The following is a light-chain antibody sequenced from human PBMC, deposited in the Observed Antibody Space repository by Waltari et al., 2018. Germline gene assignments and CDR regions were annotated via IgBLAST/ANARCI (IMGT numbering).Light chain of an antibody. CDR2: GAS. CDR3: QHYVRLPAT. Sequence: EIVLTQSPGTLSLSPGERATLSCRASQSVRGSLAWYQQKAGQAPSLLIYGASSRATGIPDRFSGSGSGTDFSLTISRLAPEDFAVYYCQHYVRLPATFGQGTKVEI. J-gene: IGKJ1*01. CDR1: QSVRGS. V-gene: IGKV3-20*01.